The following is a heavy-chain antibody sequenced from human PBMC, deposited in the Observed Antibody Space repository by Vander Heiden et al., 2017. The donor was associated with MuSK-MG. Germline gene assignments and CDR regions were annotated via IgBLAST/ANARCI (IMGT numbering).Heavy chain of an antibody. CDR3: AKDTSYARNYYFYMDV. J-gene: IGHJ6*03. CDR2: IWFDGSNK. V-gene: IGHV3-33*06. CDR1: STYG. Sequence: STYGIHWVRQAPGQGPEWVAVIWFDGSNKYYADSVKGRCTISRDNSKNTLYLQMSSLRVEDTAIYYCAKDTSYARNYYFYMDVWGKGPTVTLSS. D-gene: IGHD3-16*01.